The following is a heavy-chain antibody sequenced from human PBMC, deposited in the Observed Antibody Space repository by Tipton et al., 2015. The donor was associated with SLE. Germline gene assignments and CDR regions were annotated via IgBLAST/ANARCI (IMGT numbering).Heavy chain of an antibody. D-gene: IGHD1-26*01. Sequence: GSLRLSCAASGFTFSDYYMSWIHQAPGKGLEWVSYISSSGSTIYYADSAKGRFTISRDNAKNSLYLQMNSLRAEDTALYYCAKDIGGGSYCFDYWGQGTLVTVSS. CDR1: GFTFSDYY. V-gene: IGHV3-11*01. CDR2: ISSSGSTI. CDR3: AKDIGGGSYCFDY. J-gene: IGHJ4*02.